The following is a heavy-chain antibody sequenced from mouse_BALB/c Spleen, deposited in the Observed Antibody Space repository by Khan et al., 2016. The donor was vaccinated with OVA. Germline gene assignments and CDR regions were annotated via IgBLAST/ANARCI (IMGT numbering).Heavy chain of an antibody. J-gene: IGHJ2*01. Sequence: EVQLVESGGGLVQPGGSRKLSCAASGFTFSSFGMHWVRQAPEKGLEWVAYINSGSTTIYYADPVKGRFTISRDNPKNTLFLQMTSLRSEDTAMYYCARGNWAYWGQGTPLTVSS. D-gene: IGHD4-1*01. V-gene: IGHV5-17*02. CDR2: INSGSTTI. CDR3: ARGNWAY. CDR1: GFTFSSFG.